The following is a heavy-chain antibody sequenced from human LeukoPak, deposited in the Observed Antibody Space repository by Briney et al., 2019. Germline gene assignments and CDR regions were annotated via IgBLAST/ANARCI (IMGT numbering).Heavy chain of an antibody. CDR1: GGSISSSSYY. CDR2: MYYSGST. J-gene: IGHJ4*02. CDR3: ARQDYCSTTSCSYYFDY. Sequence: PSETLSLTCTVSGGSISSSSYYWGWIRQPPGKGLEWIGCMYYSGSTYYNPSLKSRLTIPVDTSKNQFSLKLSSVTAADTAVYYCARQDYCSTTSCSYYFDYWGQGILLTVSS. V-gene: IGHV4-39*01. D-gene: IGHD2-2*01.